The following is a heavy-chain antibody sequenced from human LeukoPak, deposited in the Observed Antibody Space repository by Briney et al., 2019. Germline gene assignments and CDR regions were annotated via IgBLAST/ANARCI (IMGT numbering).Heavy chain of an antibody. Sequence: GGSLRLSCAASGFTFSDYYMSWIRQAPGKGLEWVSYISSSSSYTNYADSVKGRFTISRDNAKSSLYLQMNSLRAEDTAVYYCARVDIVVVPAAQVYFDYWGQGTLVPVLS. D-gene: IGHD2-2*01. CDR2: ISSSSSYT. J-gene: IGHJ4*02. V-gene: IGHV3-11*05. CDR3: ARVDIVVVPAAQVYFDY. CDR1: GFTFSDYY.